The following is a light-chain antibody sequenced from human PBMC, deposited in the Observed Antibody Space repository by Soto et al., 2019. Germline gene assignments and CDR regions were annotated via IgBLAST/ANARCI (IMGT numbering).Light chain of an antibody. Sequence: QSVLTQPASVSGSPGQSITISCTGTSSDVGAQKYISWYQQHPDRAPKVMIFEVSNRPSGVSDRFSGSKSGNTAFLTISGLQPEDEADYYCCSFTNSGTRVFGGGTKLTVL. J-gene: IGLJ3*02. CDR2: EVS. CDR1: SSDVGAQKY. V-gene: IGLV2-14*01. CDR3: CSFTNSGTRV.